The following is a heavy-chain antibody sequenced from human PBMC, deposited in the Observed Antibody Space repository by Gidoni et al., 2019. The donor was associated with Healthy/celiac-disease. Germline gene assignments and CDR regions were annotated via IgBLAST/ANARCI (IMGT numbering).Heavy chain of an antibody. D-gene: IGHD5-12*01. J-gene: IGHJ2*01. V-gene: IGHV3-7*04. CDR2: IKQDGSEK. CDR3: ARDVDSRGRLPPAYFDL. Sequence: EVQLVESGGGLVQPGGSLRLSCAASGFTFSSYWMSWVRQAPGKGLEWVANIKQDGSEKYYVDSVKGRFTISRDNAKNSLYLQMNSLRAEDTAVYYCARDVDSRGRLPPAYFDLWGRGTLVTVSS. CDR1: GFTFSSYW.